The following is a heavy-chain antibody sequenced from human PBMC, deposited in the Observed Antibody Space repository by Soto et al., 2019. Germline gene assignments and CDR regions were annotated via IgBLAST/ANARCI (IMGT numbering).Heavy chain of an antibody. J-gene: IGHJ3*02. D-gene: IGHD2-15*01. V-gene: IGHV3-21*01. CDR2: ISSSSNYI. CDR1: GFTFSSST. CDR3: ARDLVLHAFDI. Sequence: PGGSLRLACAASGFTFSSSTMNWVRQAPGKGLEWVSSISSSSNYIYYADSVKGRFTISRDNAKNSLYLQMNSLRAEDTAVYYCARDLVLHAFDIWGQGTMVTVSS.